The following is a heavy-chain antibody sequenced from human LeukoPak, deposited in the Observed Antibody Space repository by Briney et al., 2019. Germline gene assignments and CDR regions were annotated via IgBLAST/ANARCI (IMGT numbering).Heavy chain of an antibody. D-gene: IGHD5-12*01. CDR3: VRDGGVSGYDLLDY. Sequence: GGSLRLSCAASGFTFSNSWMSRVRRAPGRGLEWVAQINQDGSEEHYMDSVKGRFIISRDNAKNSLSLQMDSLRAEDTAVYYCVRDGGVSGYDLLDYWGQGTLVTVPS. CDR2: INQDGSEE. J-gene: IGHJ4*02. CDR1: GFTFSNSW. V-gene: IGHV3-7*01.